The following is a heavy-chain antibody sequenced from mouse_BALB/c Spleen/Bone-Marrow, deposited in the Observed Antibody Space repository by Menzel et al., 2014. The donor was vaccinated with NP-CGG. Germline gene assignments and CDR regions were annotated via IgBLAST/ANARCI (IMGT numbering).Heavy chain of an antibody. J-gene: IGHJ1*01. Sequence: VQLKDSGPGLVKPSQSLSLTCTVTGYSITSDYAWNWIRQFPGNKLEWMGYISYSGSTSYNSPLKSRISITRDTSKNQFFLQLNSVTTEDTATYYCARWDWYFDVWGAGTTVTVSS. CDR1: GYSITSDYA. V-gene: IGHV3-2*02. CDR2: ISYSGST. CDR3: ARWDWYFDV.